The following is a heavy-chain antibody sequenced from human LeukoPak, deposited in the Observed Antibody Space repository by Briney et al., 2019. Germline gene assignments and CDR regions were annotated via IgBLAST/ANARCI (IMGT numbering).Heavy chain of an antibody. J-gene: IGHJ6*04. CDR3: ARKAYGLDV. CDR2: IKQDGSEK. CDR1: GFTFSSYW. V-gene: IGHV3-7*03. Sequence: GGSLRLSCGPSGFTFSSYWMSWVRQAPGKGLEWVANIKQDGSEKYYVDSVKGRFTISRDNAKNSLYLQMNSLRADDTAVYYCARKAYGLDVWGKGTTVTVSS.